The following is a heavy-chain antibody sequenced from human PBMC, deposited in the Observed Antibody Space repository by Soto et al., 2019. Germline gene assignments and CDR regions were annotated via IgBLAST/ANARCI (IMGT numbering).Heavy chain of an antibody. V-gene: IGHV3-48*02. CDR3: ARDANDYGYYFDS. CDR1: GFTFSTYS. J-gene: IGHJ4*02. CDR2: ISKSSSTI. D-gene: IGHD4-17*01. Sequence: PGGSLGLSCAASGFTFSTYSMNWVRQAPGKGLEWVSYISKSSSTILYADSVKGRFTISRDNAKNSLYLQMNSLRDEDTAVYYCARDANDYGYYFDSWGQGTLVTVSS.